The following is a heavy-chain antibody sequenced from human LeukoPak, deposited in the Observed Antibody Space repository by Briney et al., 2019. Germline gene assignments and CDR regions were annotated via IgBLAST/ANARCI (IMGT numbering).Heavy chain of an antibody. Sequence: GGSLRLSCAASGFTFSSYGMHWVRQAPGKGLEWVAFIRYDGSNKYYADSVKGRFTISRDNSKNTLYLQMNSLRADDTAMYYCAKDPRAAGPYYYYYYMDVWGQGTTVTVSS. J-gene: IGHJ6*03. CDR1: GFTFSSYG. CDR3: AKDPRAAGPYYYYYYMDV. D-gene: IGHD6-13*01. CDR2: IRYDGSNK. V-gene: IGHV3-30*02.